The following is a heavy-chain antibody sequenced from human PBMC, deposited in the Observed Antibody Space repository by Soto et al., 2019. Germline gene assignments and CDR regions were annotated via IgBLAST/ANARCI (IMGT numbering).Heavy chain of an antibody. J-gene: IGHJ5*02. D-gene: IGHD3-3*02. CDR3: ASPKIAFYNLFDP. Sequence: QLQLQESGPGLVKHSETLYLTCTVSGGSISSSSNYWGWIRQPPGKGREWIGSIYYSGSTYYNPSLKSRVTISVDTSKNQFSLKLSSVTAADTAVYYCASPKIAFYNLFDPWGQGTLVTVSS. V-gene: IGHV4-39*01. CDR2: IYYSGST. CDR1: GGSISSSSNY.